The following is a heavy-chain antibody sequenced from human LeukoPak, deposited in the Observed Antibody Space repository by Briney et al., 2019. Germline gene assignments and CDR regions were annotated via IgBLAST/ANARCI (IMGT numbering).Heavy chain of an antibody. CDR2: IYYSGST. D-gene: IGHD3-16*01. J-gene: IGHJ6*02. Sequence: PSETLSLTCTVSGGSVSSGSYYWSWIRQPPGKGLEWIGYIYYSGSTNYNPSLKSRVTISVDTYKNQFSLKLSSVTAADTAVYYCAREWGYPDLNYYYGMDVWGQGTTVTVSS. CDR1: GGSVSSGSYY. CDR3: AREWGYPDLNYYYGMDV. V-gene: IGHV4-61*01.